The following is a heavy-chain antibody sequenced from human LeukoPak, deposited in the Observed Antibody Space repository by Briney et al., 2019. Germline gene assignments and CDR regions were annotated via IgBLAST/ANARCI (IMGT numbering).Heavy chain of an antibody. V-gene: IGHV3-23*01. CDR3: AKVGSFWSGYYSFFDAFDI. CDR2: ISGSGGST. Sequence: GGSLRLSCTVSGFIFRNYVMNWVRQAPGKGLEWVSSISGSGGSTYYADSVKGRFTISRDNSKNTLYLQMNSLRAEDTAVYYCAKVGSFWSGYYSFFDAFDIWGQGTMVTVSS. CDR1: GFIFRNYV. J-gene: IGHJ3*02. D-gene: IGHD3-3*01.